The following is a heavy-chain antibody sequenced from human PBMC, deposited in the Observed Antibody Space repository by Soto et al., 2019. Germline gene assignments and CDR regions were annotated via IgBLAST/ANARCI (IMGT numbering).Heavy chain of an antibody. CDR1: GFTFSSYS. D-gene: IGHD6-13*01. V-gene: IGHV3-21*01. CDR2: ISSSSSYI. J-gene: IGHJ4*02. CDR3: ARDWYSKGVIAAAGTIDY. Sequence: GGSLRLSCAASGFTFSSYSMNWVRQAPGKGLEWVSSISSSSSYIYYADSVKGRFTISRDNAKNSLYLQMNSLRAEDTAVYYCARDWYSKGVIAAAGTIDYWGQGTLVTVSS.